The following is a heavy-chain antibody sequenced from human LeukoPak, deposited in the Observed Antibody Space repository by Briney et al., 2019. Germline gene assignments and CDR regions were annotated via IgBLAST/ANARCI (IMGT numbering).Heavy chain of an antibody. Sequence: GASVKVSCKASGGTFSSYAISWVRQAPGQGLEWTGGIIPIFGTANYAQKFQGRVTITADESTSTAYMELSSLRSEDTAVYYCARVPYYYDSSGHFFDYWGQGTLVTVSS. CDR2: IIPIFGTA. V-gene: IGHV1-69*13. D-gene: IGHD3-22*01. J-gene: IGHJ4*02. CDR1: GGTFSSYA. CDR3: ARVPYYYDSSGHFFDY.